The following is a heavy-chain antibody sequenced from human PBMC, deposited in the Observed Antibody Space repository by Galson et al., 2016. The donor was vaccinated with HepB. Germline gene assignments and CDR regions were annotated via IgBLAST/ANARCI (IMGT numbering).Heavy chain of an antibody. CDR3: ARTLNTGTHWYFDL. D-gene: IGHD4-17*01. CDR2: ISNSGVST. CDR1: GFTFTNYG. V-gene: IGHV3-23*01. J-gene: IGHJ2*01. Sequence: SLRLSCAASGFTFTNYGMSWVRQAPGKGLEWVSSISNSGVSTFYADSVKGRFTISRDNSKNTLYLQMNSPRAEDTAVYYCARTLNTGTHWYFDLWGRGTLVTVSS.